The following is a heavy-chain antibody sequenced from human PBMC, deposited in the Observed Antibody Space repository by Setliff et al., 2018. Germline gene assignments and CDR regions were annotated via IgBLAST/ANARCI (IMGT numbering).Heavy chain of an antibody. CDR3: ARERMYYNFWSGYSDY. CDR1: GGSISSGSYY. J-gene: IGHJ4*02. V-gene: IGHV4-61*09. Sequence: SETLSLTCTVSGGSISSGSYYWSWIRQPAGKGLEWIGHIYTSGSTNYNPSLKSRVTISVDTSKNQFSLKLSSVTAADTAVYYCARERMYYNFWSGYSDYWGQGTLVTV. D-gene: IGHD3-3*01. CDR2: IYTSGST.